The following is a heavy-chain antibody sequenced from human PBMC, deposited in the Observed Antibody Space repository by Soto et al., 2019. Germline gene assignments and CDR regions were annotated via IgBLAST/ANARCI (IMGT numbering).Heavy chain of an antibody. CDR3: ARGYSGSYLLDHYRFDY. CDR1: GGTFSSYA. Sequence: QVQLVQSGAEVKKPGSSVKVSCKASGGTFSSYAISWVRQAPGQGVEWMGGIIPIFGTANYAQKVQGRVTITADESTSTAYMELSSLRSEDTAVYYCARGYSGSYLLDHYRFDYWGQGTLVTVSS. V-gene: IGHV1-69*01. CDR2: IIPIFGTA. D-gene: IGHD1-26*01. J-gene: IGHJ4*02.